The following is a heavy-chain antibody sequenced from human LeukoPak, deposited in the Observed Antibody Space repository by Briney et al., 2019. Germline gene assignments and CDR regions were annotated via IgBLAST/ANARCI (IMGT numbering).Heavy chain of an antibody. V-gene: IGHV3-64*01. D-gene: IGHD2-2*01. CDR3: ARGHYCSSTSCYAFDY. CDR1: GFTFSTYD. CDR2: ISSDGGST. Sequence: PGRSLRLSCAASGFTFSTYDMHWVRQAPGKGLEYVSSISSDGGSTYYAKSVKGRFTISRDISKNTLYLQMGSLRAEDMAVYYCARGHYCSSTSCYAFDYWGQGTLVTVSS. J-gene: IGHJ4*02.